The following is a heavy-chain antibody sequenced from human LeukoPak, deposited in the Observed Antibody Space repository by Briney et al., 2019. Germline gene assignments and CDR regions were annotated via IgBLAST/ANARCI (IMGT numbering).Heavy chain of an antibody. V-gene: IGHV1-18*01. D-gene: IGHD3-9*01. J-gene: IGHJ4*02. Sequence: ASVKVSCKASGYTFTSFGISWVRQAPGQGLEWMGWISAYNGNINYAQKLQGRVIMTTDTSTSIAYMELRSLRSDDTAVYYCARGPVLRYFDWLLPADYWGQGTLVTVSS. CDR3: ARGPVLRYFDWLLPADY. CDR1: GYTFTSFG. CDR2: ISAYNGNI.